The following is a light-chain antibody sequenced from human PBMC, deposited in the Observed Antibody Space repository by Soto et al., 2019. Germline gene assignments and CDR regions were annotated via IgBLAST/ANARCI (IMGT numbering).Light chain of an antibody. J-gene: IGLJ2*01. CDR2: EVS. CDR3: TSYVGSNILV. CDR1: SSDVGAYTY. V-gene: IGLV2-8*01. Sequence: QSVLTQPPSASGSPGQSVTISCTGTSSDVGAYTYVSWYQQYPGKAPKLMIYEVSKRPSGVPDRFSGSKSGHTASLTVSGLQAEDEADYYCTSYVGSNILVLGGGTKLTVL.